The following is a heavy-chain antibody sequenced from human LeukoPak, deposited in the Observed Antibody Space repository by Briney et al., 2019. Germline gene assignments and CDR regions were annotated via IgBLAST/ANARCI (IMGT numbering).Heavy chain of an antibody. CDR1: GGSISSYY. V-gene: IGHV4-59*01. D-gene: IGHD1-7*01. Sequence: PSETLSLTCTVSGGSISSYYWSWIRQPPGKGLEWIGYIYYSGSTNYNPSLKSRVTISVDTSKNQFSLKLSSVTAADTAVCYCARLSGNWNYRWFDPWGQGTLVTVSS. CDR2: IYYSGST. CDR3: ARLSGNWNYRWFDP. J-gene: IGHJ5*02.